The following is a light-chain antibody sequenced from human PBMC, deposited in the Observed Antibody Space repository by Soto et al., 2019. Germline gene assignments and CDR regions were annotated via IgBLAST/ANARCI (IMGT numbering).Light chain of an antibody. V-gene: IGKV3-11*01. CDR2: DAS. CDR1: QSVSSS. CDR3: QQRITWPST. J-gene: IGKJ2*01. Sequence: EIVLTQSPATLSLSPGESATLSCRASQSVSSSLAWYQQKAGQAPRLLIYDASNRATGIPARFSGSGSGTDFTLTISSLEPEYFAIYYCQQRITWPSTFGQGTKLEIK.